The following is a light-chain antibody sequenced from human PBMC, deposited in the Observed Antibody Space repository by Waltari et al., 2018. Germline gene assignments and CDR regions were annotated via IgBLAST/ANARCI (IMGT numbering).Light chain of an antibody. V-gene: IGKV3D-7*01. CDR3: QQDYNLPGT. CDR2: GAS. J-gene: IGKJ1*01. CDR1: QSVSSSY. Sequence: EIVMTQSPATLSLSPGERATLSCRASQSVSSSYLSWYQQKPGQDPRLLIYGASTRATGIPARFSGSGSGTDFTLTISSLQPEDFAVYYCQQDYNLPGTFGQGTKVEIK.